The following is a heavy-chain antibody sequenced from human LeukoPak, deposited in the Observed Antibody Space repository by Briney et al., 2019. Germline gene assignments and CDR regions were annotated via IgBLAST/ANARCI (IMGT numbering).Heavy chain of an antibody. J-gene: IGHJ4*02. CDR1: GGSISSYH. V-gene: IGHV4-59*01. Sequence: PSETLSLTCTVSGGSISSYHWNWIRQPPGKGLEWIGYVHYSGTTKYNPSLKSRVTMSVDTSKNQISLRVNSVTAADTAVYYCARRWPHSSGYYLFDYWGQGTLVTVSS. CDR2: VHYSGTT. D-gene: IGHD3-22*01. CDR3: ARRWPHSSGYYLFDY.